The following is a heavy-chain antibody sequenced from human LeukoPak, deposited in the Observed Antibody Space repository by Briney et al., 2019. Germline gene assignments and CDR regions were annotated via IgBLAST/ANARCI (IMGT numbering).Heavy chain of an antibody. D-gene: IGHD1-1*01. CDR2: INYSGNT. J-gene: IGHJ4*02. Sequence: MASETLSLTCTVSGGSVSSSDYYWGWIRQPSGKGLEWIGSINYSGNTYYNPSLKNRVTISVDTSKNQFSLKLSSVTAADTAVYYCARSLSTTGLRWGQGTLVTVSS. CDR3: ARSLSTTGLR. V-gene: IGHV4-39*01. CDR1: GGSVSSSDYY.